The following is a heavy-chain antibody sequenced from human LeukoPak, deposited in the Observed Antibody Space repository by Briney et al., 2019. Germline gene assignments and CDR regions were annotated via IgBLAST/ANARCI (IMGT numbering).Heavy chain of an antibody. CDR3: AKDQYSSGWYFDY. Sequence: GGSLRLSCAASGFTFSNYGMSWVRQAPGKGLEWVSAISGSGGSTYYADSVKGRFTISRDNSKNTLYLQMNSLRVEDTAIYYCAKDQYSSGWYFDYWGQGTLVTVSS. D-gene: IGHD6-19*01. CDR2: ISGSGGST. J-gene: IGHJ4*02. V-gene: IGHV3-23*01. CDR1: GFTFSNYG.